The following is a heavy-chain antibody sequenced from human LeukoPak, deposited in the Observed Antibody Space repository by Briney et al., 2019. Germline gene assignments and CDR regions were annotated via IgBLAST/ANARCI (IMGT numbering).Heavy chain of an antibody. V-gene: IGHV3-11*01. D-gene: IGHD2-21*02. CDR1: GFTFGDYY. J-gene: IGHJ6*03. Sequence: GGSLRLSCAASGFTFGDYYVSWIRQAPGQELEWVSYISSSARTIYYADSVKGRFTISRDNAKNSLYLQMNSLRAEDTAVYYCARVVTAIPGLYYYYYMDVWGKGTTVTISS. CDR2: ISSSARTI. CDR3: ARVVTAIPGLYYYYYMDV.